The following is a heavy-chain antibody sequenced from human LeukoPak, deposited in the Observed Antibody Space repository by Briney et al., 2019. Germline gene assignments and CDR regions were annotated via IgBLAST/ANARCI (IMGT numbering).Heavy chain of an antibody. Sequence: SETLSLTCTVSGGSISSSSYYWGWLRQPPGTGLEWLGSIYYSGSTYYNPSLKSRVTISVDTSKNQFSLKLSSVTAADTAVYYCARHFLTRGNEVTTPPDYWGQGTLVTVSS. CDR3: ARHFLTRGNEVTTPPDY. J-gene: IGHJ4*02. CDR2: IYYSGST. V-gene: IGHV4-39*01. D-gene: IGHD4-17*01. CDR1: GGSISSSSYY.